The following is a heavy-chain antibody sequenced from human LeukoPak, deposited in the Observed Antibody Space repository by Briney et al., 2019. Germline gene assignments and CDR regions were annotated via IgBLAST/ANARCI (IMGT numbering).Heavy chain of an antibody. D-gene: IGHD1-14*01. CDR2: IFSGGTI. CDR1: GFTVSSNF. CDR3: ARGAIPAVLYYFDY. J-gene: IGHJ4*02. Sequence: PGGSLRLSCAASGFTVSSNFMSWVRQAPGKGLEWVSVIFSGGTIYYADSEKGRFTISRDNSKNTLYLQINNLRAEDTAVYYCARGAIPAVLYYFDYWGQGSLVTVSS. V-gene: IGHV3-66*01.